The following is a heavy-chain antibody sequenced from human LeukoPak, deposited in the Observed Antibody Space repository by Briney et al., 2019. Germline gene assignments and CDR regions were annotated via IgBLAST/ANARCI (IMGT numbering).Heavy chain of an antibody. D-gene: IGHD1-1*01. V-gene: IGHV3-30*19. CDR2: VSYDGSYK. CDR1: EFTFSSYG. Sequence: GGSLRLSCAASEFTFSSYGMHWVRQTPGRGLEWVAVVSYDGSYKYYADSVKGRFTISRDNSKNTLYLQMNSLRAEDTAVYYCARAPGYGAAYYFDYWGQGTLVTVSS. CDR3: ARAPGYGAAYYFDY. J-gene: IGHJ4*02.